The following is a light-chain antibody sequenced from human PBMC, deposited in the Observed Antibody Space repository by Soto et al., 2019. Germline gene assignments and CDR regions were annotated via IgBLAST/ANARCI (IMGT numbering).Light chain of an antibody. Sequence: EIVMTQSPVTLSVSPGERATLSCRASQSVYSNLAWYQQKPGQAPRLLIYAASTRATGIPARFSGSGSGTEFTLTIRSLQSEDFAVYYCKQYKNWPPITFGHGTRLEIK. CDR3: KQYKNWPPIT. V-gene: IGKV3-15*01. CDR1: QSVYSN. CDR2: AAS. J-gene: IGKJ5*01.